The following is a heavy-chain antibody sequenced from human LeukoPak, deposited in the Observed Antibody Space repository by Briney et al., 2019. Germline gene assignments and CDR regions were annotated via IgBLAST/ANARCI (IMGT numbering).Heavy chain of an antibody. Sequence: GGSLRLSCAASGFTFSTHAMTWVRQAPGKGLEWVSSIATGFDTYSADSVKGRFTISRDNSKNTLYLQMNSLRAEDTAVYYCAKDGMIVSGAFDIWGQGTMVTVSS. CDR3: AKDGMIVSGAFDI. V-gene: IGHV3-23*01. CDR2: IATGFDT. D-gene: IGHD3-22*01. J-gene: IGHJ3*02. CDR1: GFTFSTHA.